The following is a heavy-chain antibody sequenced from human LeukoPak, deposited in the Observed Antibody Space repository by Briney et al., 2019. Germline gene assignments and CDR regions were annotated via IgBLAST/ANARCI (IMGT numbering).Heavy chain of an antibody. V-gene: IGHV3-33*06. CDR2: IWYDGSNK. CDR3: AKVFTIYAFDI. Sequence: GGSLRLSCVASGFTFSSYGMHWVRQAPGKGLEWVAVIWYDGSNKYYADSVKGRFTISRDNSKNTLYLQMNSLRAEDTAVYYCAKVFTIYAFDIWGQGTMVTVSS. CDR1: GFTFSSYG. J-gene: IGHJ3*02. D-gene: IGHD3-10*01.